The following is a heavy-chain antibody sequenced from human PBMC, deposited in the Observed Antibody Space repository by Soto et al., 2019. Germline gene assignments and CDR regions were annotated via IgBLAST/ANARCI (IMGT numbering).Heavy chain of an antibody. V-gene: IGHV6-1*01. CDR2: TYYRSKWYN. CDR3: ARWESIAAAGSDYYYGMDV. D-gene: IGHD6-13*01. J-gene: IGHJ6*02. Sequence: SQTLSLTCAISGDSVSSNSAAWNWIRQSPSRGLEWLGRTYYRSKWYNDYAVSVKSRITINPDTSKNQFSLQLNSVTPEDTAVYYCARWESIAAAGSDYYYGMDVSGQGTTVTVSS. CDR1: GDSVSSNSAA.